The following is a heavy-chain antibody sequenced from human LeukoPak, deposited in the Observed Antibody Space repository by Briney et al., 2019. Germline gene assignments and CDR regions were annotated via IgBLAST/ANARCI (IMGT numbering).Heavy chain of an antibody. CDR1: GYTFTSYG. Sequence: ASVKVSCKASGYTFTSYGISWVRQAPGQGLEWMGWISAYNGNTNYAQKLQGRVTMTTDTSTSTAYMELRSLRSDNTAVYYCARDHYTTYYYDSSGYRDYWGQGTLVTVSS. CDR3: ARDHYTTYYYDSSGYRDY. D-gene: IGHD3-22*01. V-gene: IGHV1-18*01. CDR2: ISAYNGNT. J-gene: IGHJ4*02.